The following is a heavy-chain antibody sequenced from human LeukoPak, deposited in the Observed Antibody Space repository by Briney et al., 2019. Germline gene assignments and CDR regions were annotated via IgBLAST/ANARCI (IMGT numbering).Heavy chain of an antibody. CDR3: ARGRNWFDP. V-gene: IGHV3-7*01. CDR2: IKQDGSEK. Sequence: GGSLRLSCAASGFSFSYYWMSWVRQAPGKGLDWVANIKQDGSEKDYVDSVKGRFTVSRDNAKNSLYLQMNSLSDEDTAVYYCARGRNWFDPWGQGTLVTVSS. J-gene: IGHJ5*02. CDR1: GFSFSYYW.